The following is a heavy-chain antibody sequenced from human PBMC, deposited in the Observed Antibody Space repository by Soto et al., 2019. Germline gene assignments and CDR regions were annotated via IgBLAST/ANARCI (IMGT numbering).Heavy chain of an antibody. V-gene: IGHV4-39*01. CDR2: IYYSGST. CDR1: GGSISSSTYY. Sequence: QLQLQESGPGLVKPSETLSLTCTVSGGSISSSTYYWGWIRQPPGKGLEWIGSIYYSGSTYYNPSLKGRVTMSVDTSKNQCSRKLSSVTAADTAVYYCANSYGDYVSYWGQGTLVTVSS. J-gene: IGHJ4*02. D-gene: IGHD4-17*01. CDR3: ANSYGDYVSY.